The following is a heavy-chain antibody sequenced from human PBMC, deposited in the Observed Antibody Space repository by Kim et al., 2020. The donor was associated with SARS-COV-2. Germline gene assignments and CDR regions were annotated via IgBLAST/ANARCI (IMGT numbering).Heavy chain of an antibody. Sequence: GGSLRLSCAASGFTFSSYSMNWVRQAPGKGLEWVSSISSSSSYIYYADSVKGRFTISRDNAKNSLYLQMNSLRAEDTAVYYCARDSRGRDSGYYYYFDYWGQGTLVTVSS. J-gene: IGHJ4*02. CDR3: ARDSRGRDSGYYYYFDY. V-gene: IGHV3-21*01. CDR2: ISSSSSYI. D-gene: IGHD3-22*01. CDR1: GFTFSSYS.